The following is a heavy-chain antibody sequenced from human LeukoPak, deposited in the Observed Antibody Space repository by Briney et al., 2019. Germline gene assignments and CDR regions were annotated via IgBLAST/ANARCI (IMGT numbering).Heavy chain of an antibody. D-gene: IGHD3-10*01. J-gene: IGHJ3*02. CDR3: ARGTYSGNDAFDI. V-gene: IGHV3-53*01. Sequence: GSLRLSCAASGFPLSGYSMNWVRQAPGKGLEWVSVIYSGGSTYYADSVKGRFTISRDNSKNTLYLQMNSLRAEDTAVYYCARGTYSGNDAFDIWGQGTMVTVSS. CDR1: GFPLSGYS. CDR2: IYSGGST.